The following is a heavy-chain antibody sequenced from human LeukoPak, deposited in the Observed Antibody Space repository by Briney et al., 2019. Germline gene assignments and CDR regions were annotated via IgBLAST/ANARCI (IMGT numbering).Heavy chain of an antibody. J-gene: IGHJ4*02. CDR1: GFSLSTSGVG. Sequence: SGPTLVNPTQTLALTCTFSGFSLSTSGVGVGWIRQPPGKGLEWIGSIYYSGSTYYNPSLKSRVTISVDTSKNQFFLKLSSVIAADTAVYYCARHPGLAHPNFDYWGQGTLVTVSS. D-gene: IGHD6-19*01. CDR2: IYYSGST. CDR3: ARHPGLAHPNFDY. V-gene: IGHV4-39*01.